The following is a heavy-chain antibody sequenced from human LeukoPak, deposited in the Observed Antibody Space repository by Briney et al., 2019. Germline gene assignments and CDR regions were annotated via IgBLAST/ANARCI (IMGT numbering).Heavy chain of an antibody. Sequence: SSETLSLTCTVSGVSISASCWSWIRQSPGRGLEWVGYRCDDGRDLYNPSLRSRVSRVTISVDASEKQFSLSLRSVTAADTAMYYCARTTRVTPDGRAEYFEDWGQGTLVIVSS. CDR3: ARTTRVTPDGRAEYFED. CDR1: GVSISASC. J-gene: IGHJ1*01. CDR2: RCDDGRD. V-gene: IGHV4-59*03. D-gene: IGHD4-11*01.